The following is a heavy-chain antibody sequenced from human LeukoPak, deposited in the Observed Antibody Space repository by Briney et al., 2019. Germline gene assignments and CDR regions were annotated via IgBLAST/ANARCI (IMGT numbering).Heavy chain of an antibody. J-gene: IGHJ4*02. CDR3: ARDNMRGYYDSSGYSYYFDY. CDR1: GGSISSYY. Sequence: SETLSLTCTVSGGSISSYYWSWIRQPPGKGLEWIGRIHTSGSTNFNPSLKSRVTISFDTSKNQFSLKLSSVTAADTAVYYCARDNMRGYYDSSGYSYYFDYWGQGTLVTVSS. V-gene: IGHV4-4*08. D-gene: IGHD3-22*01. CDR2: IHTSGST.